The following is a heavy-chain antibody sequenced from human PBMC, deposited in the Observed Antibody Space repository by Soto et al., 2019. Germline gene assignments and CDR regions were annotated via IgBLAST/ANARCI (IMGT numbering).Heavy chain of an antibody. Sequence: EVQLLESGGGLVQPGGSLRLSCAASGFTFSSYAMSWVRQAPGKGLEWGSAISGSGGNTYYADSVKGRFTTTRYNSKTTLYLQMNGLRAEDTAVYSCAKIEVGYAMDDACDLWGQGTMVTVSS. CDR2: ISGSGGNT. CDR3: AKIEVGYAMDDACDL. J-gene: IGHJ3*01. D-gene: IGHD2-8*02. CDR1: GFTFSSYA. V-gene: IGHV3-23*01.